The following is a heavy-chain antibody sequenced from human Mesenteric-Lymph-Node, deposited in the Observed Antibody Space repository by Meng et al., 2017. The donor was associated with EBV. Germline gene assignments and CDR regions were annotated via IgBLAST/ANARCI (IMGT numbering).Heavy chain of an antibody. CDR1: GGSFSNGDYY. D-gene: IGHD2-2*01. V-gene: IGHV4-30-4*01. CDR3: ARIVVPLADDWFDP. Sequence: QVQLQESGPGLVKPSQTLSLTCAVSGGSFSNGDYYWTWIRQPPGKGLEWIGYILYTGSTDSNPSLKSRVTISIDTSKNQFSLNLNSVTAADTAVYYCARIVVPLADDWFDPWGQGILVTVSS. CDR2: ILYTGST. J-gene: IGHJ5*02.